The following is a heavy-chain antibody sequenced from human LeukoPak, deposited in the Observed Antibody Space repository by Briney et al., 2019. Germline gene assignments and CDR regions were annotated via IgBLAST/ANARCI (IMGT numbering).Heavy chain of an antibody. V-gene: IGHV4-61*01. D-gene: IGHD3-3*01. J-gene: IGHJ6*02. CDR3: ARDFTIFGLDV. Sequence: SETLSLTCTVSGGSVSSGSYYWSWIRQPPGKGLEWIEYIYYSGSTNYDPSLKSRVTISVDTSKNQFSLKLSSVTAADTAVYYCARDFTIFGLDVWGQGTTVTVSS. CDR2: IYYSGST. CDR1: GGSVSSGSYY.